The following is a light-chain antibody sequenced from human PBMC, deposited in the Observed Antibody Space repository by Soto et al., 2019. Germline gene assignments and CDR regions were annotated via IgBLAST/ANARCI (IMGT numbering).Light chain of an antibody. CDR1: SSDIGRYNF. J-gene: IGLJ2*01. V-gene: IGLV2-11*01. CDR2: DVS. Sequence: QSALTQPRSVSGSPGQSVTISCSGSSSDIGRYNFVSWYQQFQGKAPKLIIYDVSERPSGVPDRFSGSKSGNTASLTISGLQAEDEADYHCCSYAGSHVVFGGGTKVTVL. CDR3: CSYAGSHVV.